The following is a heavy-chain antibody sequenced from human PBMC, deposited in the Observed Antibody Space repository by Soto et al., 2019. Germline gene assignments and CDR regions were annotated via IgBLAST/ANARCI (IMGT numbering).Heavy chain of an antibody. CDR1: GFTFSDYE. D-gene: IGHD6-6*01. CDR2: VSSSGTTI. J-gene: IGHJ4*02. V-gene: IGHV3-11*01. Sequence: QVQLVESGGGLVKPGGSLSPPCPASGFTFSDYEMSWIRQAQGKGLEWVSFVSSSGTTIYYADFVKGRFTISRANAKNSLYLQMNSLRAEDTAVYYCARMGPRAARPSYWGQGTLVTVSS. CDR3: ARMGPRAARPSY.